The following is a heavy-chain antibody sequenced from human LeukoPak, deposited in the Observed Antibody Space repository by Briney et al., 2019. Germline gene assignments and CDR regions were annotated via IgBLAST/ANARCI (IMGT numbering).Heavy chain of an antibody. D-gene: IGHD4-17*01. CDR3: GRGYYGDYGYGMDV. Sequence: GGSLTLPCAASGFTFSSYGIHWVRQAPGKGLEWVAVIWYDGSNKYYADSVKGRFTISRDNSKNTLYLQMNSLRAEDTAVYYCGRGYYGDYGYGMDVWGQGTTVTVSS. CDR2: IWYDGSNK. CDR1: GFTFSSYG. V-gene: IGHV3-33*01. J-gene: IGHJ6*02.